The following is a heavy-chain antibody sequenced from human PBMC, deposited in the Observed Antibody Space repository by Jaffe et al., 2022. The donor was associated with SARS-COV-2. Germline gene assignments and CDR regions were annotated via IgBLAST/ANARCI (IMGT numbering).Heavy chain of an antibody. CDR3: ARGLTSIAVAGTLAFDI. Sequence: QVQLQQWGAGLLKPSETLSLTCAVYGGSFSGYYWSWIRQPPGKGLEWIGEINHSGSTNYNPSLKSRVTISVDTSKNQFSLKLSSVTAADTAVYYCARGLTSIAVAGTLAFDIWGQGTMVTVSS. CDR1: GGSFSGYY. V-gene: IGHV4-34*01. J-gene: IGHJ3*02. CDR2: INHSGST. D-gene: IGHD6-19*01.